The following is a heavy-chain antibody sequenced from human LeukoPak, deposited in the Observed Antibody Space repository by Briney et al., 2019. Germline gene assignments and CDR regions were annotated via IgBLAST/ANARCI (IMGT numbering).Heavy chain of an antibody. J-gene: IGHJ4*02. CDR1: GGSISSYY. D-gene: IGHD6-19*01. CDR3: ARVVAGYFDY. CDR2: IYYSGST. Sequence: SETLSLTCTVFGGSISSYYWSWIRQPPGKGLEWIGYIYYSGSTNYNPSLKSRVTISVDTSKNQFSLKLSSVTAADTAVYYCARVVAGYFDYWGQGTLVTVSS. V-gene: IGHV4-59*12.